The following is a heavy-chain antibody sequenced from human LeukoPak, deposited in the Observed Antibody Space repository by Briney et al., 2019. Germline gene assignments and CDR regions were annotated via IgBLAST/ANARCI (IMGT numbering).Heavy chain of an antibody. J-gene: IGHJ4*02. CDR2: IYTSGST. CDR1: GGSISTYY. V-gene: IGHV4-4*07. CDR3: ARGSTVTTGLMGYFDN. Sequence: PSETLSLTCTVTGGSISTYYWSWIRQPAGKGLEWLGHIYTSGSTNYNPSLNSRVTMSVDKSKTQLSLKLSSVTAADTAVYYCARGSTVTTGLMGYFDNWGQGTLVTVSS. D-gene: IGHD4-17*01.